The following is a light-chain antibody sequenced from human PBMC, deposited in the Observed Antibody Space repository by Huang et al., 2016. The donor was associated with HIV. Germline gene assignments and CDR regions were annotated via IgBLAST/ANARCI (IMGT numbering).Light chain of an antibody. CDR1: QGISSD. CDR2: GAS. V-gene: IGKV3-15*01. CDR3: QQYTTWPPIT. Sequence: EIVMTQSPATLSLSPGERATLSCRASQGISSDLAWYQQKPGQAPRLRIYGASTRATRIPARFSGCGSGTEFTLTISSLQSEDFALYYCQQYTTWPPITFGQGTRLEIK. J-gene: IGKJ5*01.